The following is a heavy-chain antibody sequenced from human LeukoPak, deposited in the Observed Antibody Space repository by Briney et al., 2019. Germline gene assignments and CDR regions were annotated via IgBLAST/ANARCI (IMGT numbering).Heavy chain of an antibody. CDR2: IIPIFGTA. CDR3: ARVGHSSSWSLRGYYYYYMDV. CDR1: GGTFSSYA. J-gene: IGHJ6*03. V-gene: IGHV1-69*13. D-gene: IGHD6-13*01. Sequence: GASVKVSCKASGGTFSSYAISWVRQAPGQGLEWMGGIIPIFGTANYAQKFQGRVTITADESTSTAYMELSSLRSEDTAVYYCARVGHSSSWSLRGYYYYYMDVWGKGTTVTVSS.